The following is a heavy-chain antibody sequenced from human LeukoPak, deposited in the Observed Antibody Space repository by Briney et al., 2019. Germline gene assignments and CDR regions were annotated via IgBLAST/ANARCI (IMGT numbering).Heavy chain of an antibody. Sequence: SETLSLTCTVSGGAISSSTYYWGWIRQPPGKGLEWIGSINHSGTTYYNPSLKHRVTISVATSNNRFSLILRSVTAADTAVYYCARRKVLGYCTTTTCYWDHWGQGTLVTVSS. V-gene: IGHV4-39*02. CDR2: INHSGTT. CDR1: GGAISSSTYY. CDR3: ARRKVLGYCTTTTCYWDH. D-gene: IGHD2-2*01. J-gene: IGHJ4*02.